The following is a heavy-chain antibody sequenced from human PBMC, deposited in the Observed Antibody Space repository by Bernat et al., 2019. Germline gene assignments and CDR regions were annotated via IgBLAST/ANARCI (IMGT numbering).Heavy chain of an antibody. CDR2: ISTSSSHI. CDR3: ARGLKGDHVDYYYYMDV. Sequence: EVQLVESGGGLVKPGGSLRLSCAASGFTFSSYSMNWVRQAPGKGPEWVSYISTSSSHIYYADSVNGRFTVSRDNAKNSLYLQMNSLRAEDTAVYYCARGLKGDHVDYYYYMDVWGKGTTVTVSS. V-gene: IGHV3-21*05. D-gene: IGHD2-21*02. CDR1: GFTFSSYS. J-gene: IGHJ6*03.